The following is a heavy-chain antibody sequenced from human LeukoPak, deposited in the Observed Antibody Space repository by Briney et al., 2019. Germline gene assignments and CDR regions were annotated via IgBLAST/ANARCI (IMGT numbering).Heavy chain of an antibody. CDR1: GFTFSSYA. V-gene: IGHV3-23*01. CDR2: ISGRGGST. J-gene: IGHJ5*02. D-gene: IGHD6-19*01. CDR3: AKGDSSGWLNWFGP. Sequence: PGGSLRLSCAASGFTFSSYAMSWVRQAPGKGLEWVSAISGRGGSTYYADSVKGRFTISRDNSKNTLYLQANSLRAEDTAVYYCAKGDSSGWLNWFGPWGRGTLVSVSS.